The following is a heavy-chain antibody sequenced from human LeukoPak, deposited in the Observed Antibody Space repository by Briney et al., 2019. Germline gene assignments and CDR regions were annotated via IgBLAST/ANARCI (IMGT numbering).Heavy chain of an antibody. J-gene: IGHJ6*02. V-gene: IGHV3-15*01. CDR1: EFNFNYVW. CDR2: IRTYVDNEKT. D-gene: IGHD7-27*01. CDR3: TTERNWELLRPYGMNI. Sequence: GGSLRLSCVASEFNFNYVWVNRVRQAPGKGLEWVGRIRTYVDNEKTDYAAPVKGRFTISRDDSKATLYLRMNNLKNEDSAVYYCTTERNWELLRPYGMNIWGQGTTVTVAS.